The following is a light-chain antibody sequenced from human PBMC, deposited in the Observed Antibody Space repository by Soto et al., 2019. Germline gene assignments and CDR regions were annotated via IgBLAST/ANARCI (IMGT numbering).Light chain of an antibody. J-gene: IGKJ4*01. V-gene: IGKV1-12*01. CDR1: QDITSW. Sequence: DVQMTQSPSSVSASVGDRVTITCRASQDITSWLAWYQQKPGKAPKLLIYGASSLQRGVPLRFSGRGSGTDFTLTISSLKTEDFAIYYCQQTNIFPLTFGGGTKVAIK. CDR3: QQTNIFPLT. CDR2: GAS.